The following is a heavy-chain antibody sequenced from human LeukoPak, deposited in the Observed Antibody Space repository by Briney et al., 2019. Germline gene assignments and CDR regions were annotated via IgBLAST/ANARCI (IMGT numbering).Heavy chain of an antibody. J-gene: IGHJ4*02. CDR1: GFTFSSYA. CDR2: ISGSGGST. Sequence: PGGSLRLSCAASGFTFSSYAMSWVRQAPGKGLEWVSAISGSGGSTYYAGSVKGRFTISRDNSKNTLYLQMNSLRAEDTAVYYCAKDPLRSCSGGSCYSDFDYWGQGTLVTVSS. V-gene: IGHV3-23*01. D-gene: IGHD2-15*01. CDR3: AKDPLRSCSGGSCYSDFDY.